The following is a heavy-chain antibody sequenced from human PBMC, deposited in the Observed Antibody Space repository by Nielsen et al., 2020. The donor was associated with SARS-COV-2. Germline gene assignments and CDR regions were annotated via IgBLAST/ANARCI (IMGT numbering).Heavy chain of an antibody. CDR1: GYTFTGYY. J-gene: IGHJ6*03. CDR2: INPNSGGT. CDR3: ARDGAKRYCSGGSCYPTGHYYYYMDV. Sequence: SVNVSRMASGYTFTGYYMHWVRQAPGHGHEWMGWINPNSGGTNYAQKFQGWVTMTRDTSISTAYMELSRLRSDDTAVYYCARDGAKRYCSGGSCYPTGHYYYYMDVWGKGTTVTVSS. D-gene: IGHD2-15*01. V-gene: IGHV1-2*04.